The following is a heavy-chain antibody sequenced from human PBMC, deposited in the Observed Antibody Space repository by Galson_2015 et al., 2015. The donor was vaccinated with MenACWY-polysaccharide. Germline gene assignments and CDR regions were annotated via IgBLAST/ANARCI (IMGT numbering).Heavy chain of an antibody. CDR2: IYSGGNT. J-gene: IGHJ5*02. V-gene: IGHV3-53*01. CDR1: GFSVSSNY. D-gene: IGHD2/OR15-2a*01. CDR3: AKSSTWSNLFET. Sequence: SLRLSCAASGFSVSSNYVSWVRQAPGKGLEWVSVIYSGGNTYYADSVKGRFTISRDNSKNTLYLQMNSLRAEDTAVYYCAKSSTWSNLFETWGQGTLVTVSS.